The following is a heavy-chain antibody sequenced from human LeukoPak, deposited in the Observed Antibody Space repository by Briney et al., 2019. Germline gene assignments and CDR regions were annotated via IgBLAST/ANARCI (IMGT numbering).Heavy chain of an antibody. CDR1: GFTFSSYS. CDR3: ARGNTSSLDY. CDR2: ISSSSSYI. V-gene: IGHV3-21*05. D-gene: IGHD2-2*01. J-gene: IGHJ4*02. Sequence: GVLRLSCAASGFTFSSYSMNWVRQAPGKGLECVSYISSSSSYIYYADSVKGRFTISRDNAKNSLYLQMNSLRAEDTAVYYCARGNTSSLDYWGQGTLVTVSS.